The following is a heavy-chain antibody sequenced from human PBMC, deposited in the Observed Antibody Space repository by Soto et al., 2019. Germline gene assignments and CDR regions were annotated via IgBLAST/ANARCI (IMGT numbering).Heavy chain of an antibody. J-gene: IGHJ4*02. CDR1: GASISSYH. CDR3: AGYDFWSGLGGY. CDR2: IYYSWSA. V-gene: IGHV4-59*04. Sequence: ETLSLTCTVSGASISSYHWSWIRQTPGKGLEWIGNIYYSWSANYNPTLKSRVTVSVDTSKNQVSLKLNSVTAADTAVYYCAGYDFWSGLGGYWGQGTLVTVSS. D-gene: IGHD3-3*01.